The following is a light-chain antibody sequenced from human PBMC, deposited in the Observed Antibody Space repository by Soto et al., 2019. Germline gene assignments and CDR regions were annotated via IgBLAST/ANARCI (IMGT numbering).Light chain of an antibody. Sequence: ETVLTQSPGTLSLSPGQRATLSCRASQSVSSSNLAWYQQKPGQAPRLLIYGASSRATGIPDRFSGSGSGTDFTLTISGLAPEDFAVYFCQQYVGSGPVTFGGGTKVEVK. J-gene: IGKJ4*01. CDR2: GAS. CDR1: QSVSSSN. V-gene: IGKV3-20*01. CDR3: QQYVGSGPVT.